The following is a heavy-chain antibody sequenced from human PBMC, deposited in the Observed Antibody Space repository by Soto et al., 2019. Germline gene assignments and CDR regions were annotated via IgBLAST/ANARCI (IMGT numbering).Heavy chain of an antibody. Sequence: QVQLVESGGGLVKPGGSLRLSCAASGIRFSDYYMSWIRQAPGKGLEWVSYINGGGGTIYYADSVRGRFTISRDNAKNSLYLQMNSLRAEDTAVYYCAAGPTMRGYFRFGPWGQGTLVTVSS. CDR3: AAGPTMRGYFRFGP. J-gene: IGHJ5*02. CDR1: GIRFSDYY. D-gene: IGHD2-15*01. V-gene: IGHV3-11*01. CDR2: INGGGGTI.